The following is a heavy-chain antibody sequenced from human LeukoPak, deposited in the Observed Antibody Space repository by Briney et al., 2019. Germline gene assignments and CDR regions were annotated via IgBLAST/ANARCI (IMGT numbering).Heavy chain of an antibody. V-gene: IGHV3-30*03. CDR1: GFTFSSYG. J-gene: IGHJ4*02. D-gene: IGHD1-26*01. Sequence: GGSLRLSCAASGFTFSSYGMHWVRQAPGKGLEWVAVISYDGSNKYYADSVKGRFTISRDNSKNTLYLQMNSLRAEDTAVYYCARDGVVGATTPALDYWGQGTLVTVSS. CDR2: ISYDGSNK. CDR3: ARDGVVGATTPALDY.